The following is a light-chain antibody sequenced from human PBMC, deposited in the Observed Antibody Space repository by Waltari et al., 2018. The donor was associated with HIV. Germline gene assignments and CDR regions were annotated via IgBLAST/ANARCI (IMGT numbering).Light chain of an antibody. Sequence: QSVLTQPPSVSGAPGQRVTIPCPGGTPKIGAGYDVTWSQQLPGTAPKLLIYGNNNRPSGVPDRFSGSKSGTSASLAITGLQAEDEADYYCQSYDSSLSGSGVFGGGTKLTVL. CDR1: TPKIGAGYD. V-gene: IGLV1-40*01. J-gene: IGLJ3*02. CDR3: QSYDSSLSGSGV. CDR2: GNN.